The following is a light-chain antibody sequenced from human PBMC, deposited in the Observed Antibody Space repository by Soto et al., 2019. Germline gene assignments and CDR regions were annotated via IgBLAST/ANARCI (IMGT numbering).Light chain of an antibody. CDR1: QSVSNDY. J-gene: IGKJ3*01. CDR3: QQYGSSPFT. V-gene: IGKV3-20*01. CDR2: GAS. Sequence: EIVLTQPPGTLSLSPGERATLSCRASQSVSNDYLAWYQQKPGQAPRLLIYGASSRATGIPDRFSGSGSGTDFTLTISSLEPEDFAVYSCQQYGSSPFTFGPGTKVDIK.